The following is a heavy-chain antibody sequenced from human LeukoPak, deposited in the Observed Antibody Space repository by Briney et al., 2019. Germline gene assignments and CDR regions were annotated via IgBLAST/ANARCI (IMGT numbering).Heavy chain of an antibody. CDR1: GYTFTDYY. D-gene: IGHD2-2*02. J-gene: IGHJ4*02. Sequence: GASVNVSCKGSGYTFTDYYLHWVRQAPGQGLEWVGYINPRDGGTSSPPNFRGRVTMTTDASSSTVYMELSRLTSDDRAIYYCAREGNGLLYKDLDYWGQGTVVTVSS. V-gene: IGHV1-2*02. CDR2: INPRDGGT. CDR3: AREGNGLLYKDLDY.